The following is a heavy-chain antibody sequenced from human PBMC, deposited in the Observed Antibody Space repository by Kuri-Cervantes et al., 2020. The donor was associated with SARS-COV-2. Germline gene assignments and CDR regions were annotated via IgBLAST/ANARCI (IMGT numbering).Heavy chain of an antibody. CDR3: ARGQGWGLYARHGFDY. CDR2: IGSSSSYI. Sequence: GESLKISCAASGFTFSSYSMNWVRQAPGKGLEWVSSIGSSSSYIYYADSVKGRFTISRDNAKNSLYLQMNSLRAEDTAVYYCARGQGWGLYARHGFDYWGQGTLVTVSS. CDR1: GFTFSSYS. V-gene: IGHV3-21*01. J-gene: IGHJ4*01. D-gene: IGHD2/OR15-2a*01.